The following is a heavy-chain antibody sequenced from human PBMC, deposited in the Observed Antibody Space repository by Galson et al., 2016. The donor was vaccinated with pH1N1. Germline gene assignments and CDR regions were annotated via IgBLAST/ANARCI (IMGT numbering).Heavy chain of an antibody. Sequence: LRLSCAASGFTFSHNWMSWVRQAPGKGLEWVANIKENGREKYYLDSVKGRFTINRDNAKHSVCLQLDSLRSEDTAVYYCAGHLFSASESPFEYWGQGALVTVSS. D-gene: IGHD3-16*01. V-gene: IGHV3-7*01. CDR1: GFTFSHNW. CDR3: AGHLFSASESPFEY. CDR2: IKENGREK. J-gene: IGHJ4*02.